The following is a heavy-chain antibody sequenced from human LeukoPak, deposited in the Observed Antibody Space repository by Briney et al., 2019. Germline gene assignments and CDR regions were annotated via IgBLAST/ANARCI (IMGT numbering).Heavy chain of an antibody. V-gene: IGHV4-39*01. D-gene: IGHD3-16*01. Sequence: PSETLSLTCTVSGGSISSSSYYWGWIRQSPGKGLDWIGSIYYSGSTYYNPSLKSRVTISVDTSKNQFSLKLSSVTAADTAVYYCARHTVPHWGVWFDPWGQGTLVTVSS. CDR3: ARHTVPHWGVWFDP. CDR1: GGSISSSSYY. J-gene: IGHJ5*02. CDR2: IYYSGST.